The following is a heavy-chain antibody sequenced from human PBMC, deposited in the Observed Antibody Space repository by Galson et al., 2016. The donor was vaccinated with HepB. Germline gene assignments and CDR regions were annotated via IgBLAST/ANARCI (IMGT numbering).Heavy chain of an antibody. Sequence: SLRLSCATSGFTFGHYALSWFRQAPGKGLEWVGLIRSTTYGGTTEYAASARGRFTISKDDSKSTAYLQMNSLNIEDTGVYYCARGGYCSRGPCYPRIEYFDHWCRGILVTVSS. D-gene: IGHD2-15*01. CDR2: IRSTTYGGTT. J-gene: IGHJ1*01. CDR1: GFTFGHYA. V-gene: IGHV3-49*03. CDR3: ARGGYCSRGPCYPRIEYFDH.